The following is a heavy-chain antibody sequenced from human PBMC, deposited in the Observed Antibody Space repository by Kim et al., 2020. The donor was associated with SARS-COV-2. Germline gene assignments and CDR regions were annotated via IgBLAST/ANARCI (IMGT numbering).Heavy chain of an antibody. J-gene: IGHJ4*02. CDR2: IYYSGNT. CDR3: ARAPNDFWSGYPYYFDY. D-gene: IGHD3-3*01. V-gene: IGHV4-61*01. Sequence: SETLSLTCTVSGGSVSSGSYFWSWLRQPPGKGLEWIGYIYYSGNTNYNPSLKSRVTMSVDTSKKQFSLKLRSVTAADTAVYYCARAPNDFWSGYPYYFDYWGQGTLVTVSS. CDR1: GGSVSSGSYF.